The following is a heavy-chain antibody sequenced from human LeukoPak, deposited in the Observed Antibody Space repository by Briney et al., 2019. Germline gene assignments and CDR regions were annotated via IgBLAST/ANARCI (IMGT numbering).Heavy chain of an antibody. V-gene: IGHV3-23*01. CDR1: GFTFSTYA. Sequence: GGSLRLSCAASGFTFSTYAMNWVRQAPGKGLECVSSIGGSSGATYYADSVKGRFTISRDNSKNTLYLQMNSLRAEDTAVYYCAKRGEGCSDISWLYWYFDLWGRGTLVTVSS. J-gene: IGHJ2*01. CDR2: IGGSSGAT. D-gene: IGHD3-22*01. CDR3: AKRGEGCSDISWLYWYFDL.